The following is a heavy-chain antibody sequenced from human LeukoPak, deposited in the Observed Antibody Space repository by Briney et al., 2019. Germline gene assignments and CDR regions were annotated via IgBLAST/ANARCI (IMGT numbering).Heavy chain of an antibody. CDR2: INSDGSST. D-gene: IGHD3-10*01. V-gene: IGHV3-74*01. CDR3: ARDRDSLWFGESRGLDY. J-gene: IGHJ4*02. CDR1: GFTFSSYW. Sequence: PGGSLRLSCAASGFTFSSYWMHWVRQAPGKGLVWVSRINSDGSSTSYADSVKGRFTISRDNAKNSLYLQMNSLRAEDTAVYYCARDRDSLWFGESRGLDYWGQGTLVTVSS.